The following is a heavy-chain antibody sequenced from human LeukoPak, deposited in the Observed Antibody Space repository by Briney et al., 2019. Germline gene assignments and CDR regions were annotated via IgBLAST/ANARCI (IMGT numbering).Heavy chain of an antibody. D-gene: IGHD4-11*01. CDR3: ARDWGMTTVYSFDY. CDR2: ISYDGSNK. V-gene: IGHV3-30*03. J-gene: IGHJ4*02. Sequence: GGSLRLSCAASGFTFSSYGMHWVRQAPGKGLEWVAVISYDGSNKYYADSVKGRFTISRDNSKNTLYLQMNSLRVEDTAVYYCARDWGMTTVYSFDYWGQGTLVTVSS. CDR1: GFTFSSYG.